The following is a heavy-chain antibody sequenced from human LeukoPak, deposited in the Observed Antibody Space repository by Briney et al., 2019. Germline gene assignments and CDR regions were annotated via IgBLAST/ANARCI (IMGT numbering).Heavy chain of an antibody. J-gene: IGHJ5*02. D-gene: IGHD2-2*01. CDR2: IIPIFGTA. CDR3: ARGSPVSTYCSSTSCYELNWFDP. V-gene: IGHV1-69*01. Sequence: SVKVSCKASGGTFSSYAISWVRQAPGQGLEWMGGIIPIFGTANYAQKFQGRVTITADESTSTAYMELSSLRSEDTAVYYCARGSPVSTYCSSTSCYELNWFDPWGQGTLVTVSS. CDR1: GGTFSSYA.